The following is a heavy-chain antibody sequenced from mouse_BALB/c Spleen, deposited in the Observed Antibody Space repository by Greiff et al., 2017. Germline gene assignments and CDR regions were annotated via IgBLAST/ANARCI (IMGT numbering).Heavy chain of an antibody. CDR2: ISSGGSYT. D-gene: IGHD4-1*01. V-gene: IGHV5-9-4*01. Sequence: EVMLVESGGGLVKPGGSLKLSCAASGFSFSSYAMSWVRQSPEKRLEWVAEISSGGSYTYYPDTVTGRFTISRDNAKNTLYLEMSSLRSEDTAMYYCAKVTVTYYYTMDYCGQGTSVTVSS. CDR3: AKVTVTYYYTMDY. J-gene: IGHJ4*01. CDR1: GFSFSSYA.